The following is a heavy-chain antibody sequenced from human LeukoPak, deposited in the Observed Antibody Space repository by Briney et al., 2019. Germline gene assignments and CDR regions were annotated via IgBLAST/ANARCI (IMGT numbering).Heavy chain of an antibody. CDR3: ARDEGLAAFDY. Sequence: RGSLRLSCAASGFTFDDYGMSWVRQAPGKGLEWVSGINWNGGSTGYADSVKGRFTISRDNAKNSLYLQMNSLRAEDTALYYCARDEGLAAFDYWGQGTLVTVSS. D-gene: IGHD6-13*01. CDR1: GFTFDDYG. J-gene: IGHJ4*02. V-gene: IGHV3-20*04. CDR2: INWNGGST.